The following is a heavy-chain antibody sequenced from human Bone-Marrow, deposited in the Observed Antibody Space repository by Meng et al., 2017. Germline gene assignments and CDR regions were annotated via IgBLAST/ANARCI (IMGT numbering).Heavy chain of an antibody. CDR3: ACTTVTTWVGWFDP. D-gene: IGHD4-17*01. Sequence: SETLSLTCTVSGGSVSSGSYYWSWIRQPPGKGLEWIGYIYYSGSTNYNPSLKSRVTISVDTSKNQFSLKLSSVTAADTAVYYCACTTVTTWVGWFDPWGQGTLVTVPQ. CDR1: GGSVSSGSYY. V-gene: IGHV4-61*01. CDR2: IYYSGST. J-gene: IGHJ5*02.